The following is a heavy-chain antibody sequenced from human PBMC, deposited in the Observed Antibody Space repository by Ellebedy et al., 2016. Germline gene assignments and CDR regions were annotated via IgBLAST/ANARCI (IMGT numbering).Heavy chain of an antibody. D-gene: IGHD1-26*01. CDR3: ATHLPSHEWDPLRHH. V-gene: IGHV1-24*01. Sequence: ASVKVSXXVSGDTLTEFSVHWVRQTPGRGLEWMGGFDPEDGVTLFAQKFQGRVTMTEDTSTDTAYMELSSLRSEDTAVYSCATHLPSHEWDPLRHHWGQGTLVTVSS. CDR2: FDPEDGVT. CDR1: GDTLTEFS. J-gene: IGHJ5*02.